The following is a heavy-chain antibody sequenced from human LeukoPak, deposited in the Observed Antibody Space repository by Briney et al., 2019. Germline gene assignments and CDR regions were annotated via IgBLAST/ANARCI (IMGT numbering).Heavy chain of an antibody. J-gene: IGHJ5*02. D-gene: IGHD3-10*01. CDR3: ARDPDYYGSGSQGWFDP. V-gene: IGHV1-2*02. CDR1: GYTFTGYY. Sequence: ASVKVSCKASGYTFTGYYMHWVRQAPGQGLEWMGWINPNSGGTNYAQKFQGRVTMTRDTSISTAYMELSSLRSEDTAVYYCARDPDYYGSGSQGWFDPWGQGTLVTVSS. CDR2: INPNSGGT.